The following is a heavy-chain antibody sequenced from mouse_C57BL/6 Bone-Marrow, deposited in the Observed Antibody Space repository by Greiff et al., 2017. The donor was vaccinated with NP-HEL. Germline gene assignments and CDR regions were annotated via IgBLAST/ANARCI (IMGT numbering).Heavy chain of an antibody. D-gene: IGHD3-2*02. CDR2: IDPNSGGT. J-gene: IGHJ4*01. CDR1: GYTFTSYW. V-gene: IGHV1-72*01. CDR3: ARWDSSGYLYAMDY. Sequence: VQLQQSGAELVKPGASVKLSCKASGYTFTSYWMHWVKQRPGRGLEWIGRIDPNSGGTKYNEKFKSKATLTVDKPSSTAYMQLSSLTSEDSAVYYCARWDSSGYLYAMDYWGQGTSVTVSS.